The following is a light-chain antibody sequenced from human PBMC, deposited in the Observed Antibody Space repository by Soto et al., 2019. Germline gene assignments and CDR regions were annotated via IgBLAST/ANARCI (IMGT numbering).Light chain of an antibody. Sequence: DIQMTQSPSSLSASVGDRVTITCRASQSISYYLNWYQQKPGKAPNLLIYAASSLQSGVPSRFSGSGSGTDFTLTIISTQPEDFATYYCQHSYSTPWTFGQGTKVEIK. CDR1: QSISYY. CDR3: QHSYSTPWT. V-gene: IGKV1-39*01. J-gene: IGKJ1*01. CDR2: AAS.